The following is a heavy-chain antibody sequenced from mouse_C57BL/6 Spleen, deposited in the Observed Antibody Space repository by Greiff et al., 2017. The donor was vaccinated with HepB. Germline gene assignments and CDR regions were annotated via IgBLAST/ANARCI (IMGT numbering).Heavy chain of an antibody. J-gene: IGHJ4*01. CDR1: GYTFTSYW. Sequence: EVKVVESGTVLARPGASVKMSCKTSGYTFTSYWMHWVKQRPGQGLEWIGAIYPGNSDTSYNQKFKGKAKLTAVTSASTAYMELSSLTNEDSAVYYCLYGSSYGYAMDYWGQGTSVTVSS. V-gene: IGHV1-5*01. CDR2: IYPGNSDT. D-gene: IGHD1-1*01. CDR3: LYGSSYGYAMDY.